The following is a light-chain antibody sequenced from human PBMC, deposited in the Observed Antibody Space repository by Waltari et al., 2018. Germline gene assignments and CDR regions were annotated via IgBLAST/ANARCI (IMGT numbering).Light chain of an antibody. CDR2: DVT. Sequence: QSALTQPAYVSGSPGQSINISCTGTSGNIGRNTYVSWYQQHPGKAPKLVIYDVTNRPSGVSNRFSGSKSGNTASLTISGLQTEDEADYYCSSYTNDNKVFGGGTKVTVL. J-gene: IGLJ2*01. CDR1: SGNIGRNTY. CDR3: SSYTNDNKV. V-gene: IGLV2-14*03.